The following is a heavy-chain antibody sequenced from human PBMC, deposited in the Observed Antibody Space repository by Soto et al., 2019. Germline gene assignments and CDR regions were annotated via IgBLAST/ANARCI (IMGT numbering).Heavy chain of an antibody. D-gene: IGHD6-13*01. CDR1: GGSISSSSYY. V-gene: IGHV4-39*01. CDR3: ARLRGQQLVLYYYYGMDV. J-gene: IGHJ6*02. CDR2: IYYSGST. Sequence: PSETLSLTCTVSGGSISSSSYYWGWIRQPPGKGLEWIGSIYYSGSTYYNPSLKSRVTISVDTSKNQFSLKLSSVTAADTAVYYCARLRGQQLVLYYYYGMDVWGQGTTVT.